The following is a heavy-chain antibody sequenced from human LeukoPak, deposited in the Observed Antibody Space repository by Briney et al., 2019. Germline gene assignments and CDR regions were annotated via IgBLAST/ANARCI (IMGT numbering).Heavy chain of an antibody. J-gene: IGHJ4*02. Sequence: SETLSLTCTVSHYSISSNYYWGWIRQPPGKGLEWIGTIYHSGSTYYNPSLKSRVTISVDTSKNQFSLKLTSVTAADTAVYYCARSSGYMSYWGQGTLVTVSS. CDR2: IYHSGST. V-gene: IGHV4-38-2*02. CDR3: ARSSGYMSY. D-gene: IGHD3-22*01. CDR1: HYSISSNYY.